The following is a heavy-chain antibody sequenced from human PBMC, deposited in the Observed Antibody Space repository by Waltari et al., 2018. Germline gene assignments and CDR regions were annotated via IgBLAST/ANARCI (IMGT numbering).Heavy chain of an antibody. CDR3: ASTPVGYNSGWYGNN. J-gene: IGHJ4*02. D-gene: IGHD6-19*01. Sequence: EVQLVQSGAEVKKSGESLKISCKGSGYSFTNYWIGWVRPMPGKGLEWLGIIYLGDSDTRYSPSFQGQVTISADRSINTAYLQWSRLKASDTAIYYCASTPVGYNSGWYGNNWGQGTLVTVSA. CDR1: GYSFTNYW. V-gene: IGHV5-51*01. CDR2: IYLGDSDT.